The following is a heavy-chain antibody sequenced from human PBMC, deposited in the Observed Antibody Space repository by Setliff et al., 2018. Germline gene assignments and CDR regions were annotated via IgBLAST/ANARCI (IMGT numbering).Heavy chain of an antibody. CDR3: ARSSGPRVVLAADFDY. CDR2: IHPSGGST. CDR1: AFTKYY. Sequence: ASVKVSCKASAFTKYYVHWVRQAPGQGLEWMGIIHPSGGSTTYAQKFQGRVTMTRDTSTGTVNMELSSLRSEDTAVYYCARSSGPRVVLAADFDYWGQGMLVTVSS. J-gene: IGHJ4*02. V-gene: IGHV1-46*01. D-gene: IGHD5-12*01.